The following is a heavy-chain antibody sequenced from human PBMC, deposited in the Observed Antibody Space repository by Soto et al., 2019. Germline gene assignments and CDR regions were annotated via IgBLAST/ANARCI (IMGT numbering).Heavy chain of an antibody. CDR1: GDPIGSDTYY. V-gene: IGHV4-39*01. Sequence: LETPFLTCTVSGDPIGSDTYYWGWVRQPPGKRLEWIASVYYSGSTYYNPSLKSRVTISADTSKDQFSLKLTSVTAADTAVYYCARLHCSSTSCYSYYYYMDVWGKGTTVTVSS. J-gene: IGHJ6*03. CDR2: VYYSGST. D-gene: IGHD2-2*01. CDR3: ARLHCSSTSCYSYYYYMDV.